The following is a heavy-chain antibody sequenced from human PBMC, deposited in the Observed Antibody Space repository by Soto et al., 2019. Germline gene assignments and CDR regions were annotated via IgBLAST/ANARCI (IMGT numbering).Heavy chain of an antibody. CDR2: IWYDGSDK. J-gene: IGHJ3*02. Sequence: LRLSCVASGFTFSSHGMHWVRQAPGKGLEWVAVIWYDGSDKFYADSVKGRFTISRDNFKNTLFLQMNSLRAEDTAVYYCARGPPAVVVAADACDIWGQGTMVTVSS. CDR3: ARGPPAVVVAADACDI. CDR1: GFTFSSHG. V-gene: IGHV3-33*01. D-gene: IGHD2-15*01.